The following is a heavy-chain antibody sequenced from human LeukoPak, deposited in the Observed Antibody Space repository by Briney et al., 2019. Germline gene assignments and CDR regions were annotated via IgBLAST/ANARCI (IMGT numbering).Heavy chain of an antibody. J-gene: IGHJ4*02. V-gene: IGHV5-51*01. CDR2: IFPGDSDT. Sequence: GESLKISCKGSGYSFTNYWIGWVRQMPGKVLEWMGIIFPGDSDTRYSPSFQDQVTISADKSISTAYLQWNSLKASDTAIYYCVKLYSGRIDYWGQGTLVSVS. CDR1: GYSFTNYW. CDR3: VKLYSGRIDY. D-gene: IGHD1-26*01.